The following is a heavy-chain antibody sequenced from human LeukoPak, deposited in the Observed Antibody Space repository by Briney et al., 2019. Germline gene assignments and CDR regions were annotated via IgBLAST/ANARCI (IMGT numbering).Heavy chain of an antibody. Sequence: ASVKVSCKASGGTFSSYAISWVRQAPGQGLEWMGGIIPIFGTANYAQKFQGRVTITADESTSTAYMELSSLRSEDTAVYYYAREGRSGWTDGDLKFDYWGQGTLVTVSS. CDR2: IIPIFGTA. V-gene: IGHV1-69*13. J-gene: IGHJ4*02. D-gene: IGHD6-19*01. CDR3: AREGRSGWTDGDLKFDY. CDR1: GGTFSSYA.